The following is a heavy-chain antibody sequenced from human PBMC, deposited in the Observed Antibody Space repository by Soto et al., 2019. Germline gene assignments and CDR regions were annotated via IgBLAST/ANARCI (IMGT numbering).Heavy chain of an antibody. J-gene: IGHJ3*02. CDR1: GGTFSSYA. CDR2: IIPIFGTA. V-gene: IGHV1-69*13. D-gene: IGHD3-22*01. CDR3: ARQKGYDSSGYYDAFDI. Sequence: ASVKVSCKASGGTFSSYAISWVRQAPGQGLEWMGGIIPIFGTANYAQKFQGRVTITADESTSTAYMELSSLRSEDTAVYYWARQKGYDSSGYYDAFDIWGQGTMVTVSS.